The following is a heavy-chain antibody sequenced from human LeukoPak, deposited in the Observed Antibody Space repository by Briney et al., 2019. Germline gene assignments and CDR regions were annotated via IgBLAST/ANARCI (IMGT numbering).Heavy chain of an antibody. D-gene: IGHD5-18*01. V-gene: IGHV3-21*01. CDR1: GFTFSDYS. Sequence: PGGSLRLSCAASGFTFSDYSMHWVRQVPGKVLEWVSCISSSSSYIFYADSVRGRFTISRDNAKNSLYLQMNSLRAEDTAVYYCARGQLWQTGWFDPWGQGTLVTVSS. J-gene: IGHJ5*02. CDR3: ARGQLWQTGWFDP. CDR2: ISSSSSYI.